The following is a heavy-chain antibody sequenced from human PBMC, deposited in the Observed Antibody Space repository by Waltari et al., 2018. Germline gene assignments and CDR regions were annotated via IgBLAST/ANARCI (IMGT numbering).Heavy chain of an antibody. CDR3: ATRPNCSSTSCYFHYFDY. Sequence: QLQLQESGPGLVKPSATLSLTCTVSGGSISRSSYYWGWLRQPPGKGLEWIGSIYYSGSTYYNPSLKSRVTISVDTSKNQFSLKLSSVTAADTAVYYCATRPNCSSTSCYFHYFDYWGQGTLVTVSS. CDR1: GGSISRSSYY. D-gene: IGHD2-2*01. V-gene: IGHV4-39*01. J-gene: IGHJ4*02. CDR2: IYYSGST.